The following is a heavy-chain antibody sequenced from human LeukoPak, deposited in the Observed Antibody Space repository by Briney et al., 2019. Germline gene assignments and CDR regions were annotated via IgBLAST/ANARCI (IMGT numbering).Heavy chain of an antibody. J-gene: IGHJ4*02. CDR2: IYYSGST. Sequence: SDTLSLTCTVSGGSISISSYYWGWVRQPPGKGLEWIGSIYYSGSTYYNPSRKSRVTITVDTSRNQFSLKLSSVTAADTAVYYCARVFLGYCTGGSCYSADFWSQGTLVTVSS. V-gene: IGHV4-39*07. CDR1: GGSISISSYY. CDR3: ARVFLGYCTGGSCYSADF. D-gene: IGHD2-15*01.